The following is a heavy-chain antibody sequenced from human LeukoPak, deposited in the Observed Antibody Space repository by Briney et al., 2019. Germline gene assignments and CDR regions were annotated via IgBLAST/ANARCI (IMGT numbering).Heavy chain of an antibody. CDR2: IYHSGST. J-gene: IGHJ4*02. CDR1: GGSISSSNW. Sequence: PSETLSLTCAVSGGSISSSNWWSWVRQPPGKGLEWIGEIYHSGSTNYNPSLKSRVTMSVDTSKNQFSLKLSSVPAADTAVYYCAREGLYWTNGVCYFDYWGQGTLVTVSS. CDR3: AREGLYWTNGVCYFDY. V-gene: IGHV4-4*02. D-gene: IGHD2-8*01.